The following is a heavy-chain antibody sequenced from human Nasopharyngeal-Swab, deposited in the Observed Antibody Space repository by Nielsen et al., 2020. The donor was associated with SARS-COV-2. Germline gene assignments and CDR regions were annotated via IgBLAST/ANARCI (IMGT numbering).Heavy chain of an antibody. D-gene: IGHD3-16*01. Sequence: GSLRLSCAASGFSLHSYAMSWVRQAPGKRLEWVSSSSGSGTSTYYAASVKGRSTISRDNSKNTLYLQMNSLRAEDTAVYYCARDLRLGEFEDYFDYWGQGTLVTVSS. CDR3: ARDLRLGEFEDYFDY. V-gene: IGHV3-23*01. J-gene: IGHJ4*02. CDR2: SSGSGTST. CDR1: GFSLHSYA.